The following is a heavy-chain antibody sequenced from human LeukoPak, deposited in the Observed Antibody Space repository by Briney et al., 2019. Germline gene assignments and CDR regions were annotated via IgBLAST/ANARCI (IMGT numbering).Heavy chain of an antibody. V-gene: IGHV5-51*01. CDR3: ARLDGYYDSSGYYPRGAFDI. Sequence: GESLKTSFKGSGYRFTSYWIGWGRPMPGKGLGWMGIIYPGDYDTRYSPSFQGQVTISADKSISTAYLQWSSLKASDTAMYYCARLDGYYDSSGYYPRGAFDIWGQGTMVTVSS. J-gene: IGHJ3*02. CDR2: IYPGDYDT. CDR1: GYRFTSYW. D-gene: IGHD3-22*01.